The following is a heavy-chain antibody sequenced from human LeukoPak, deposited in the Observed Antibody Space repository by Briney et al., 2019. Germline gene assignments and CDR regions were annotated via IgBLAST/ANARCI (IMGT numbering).Heavy chain of an antibody. CDR3: ARALGAFDI. CDR2: IYHSGST. J-gene: IGHJ3*02. Sequence: PSETLSLTCTVSGYSISSGYYWGWIRQPPGKGLEWIGSIYHSGSTYYNPSLKSRVTISVDTSKNQVSLKLNSVTAADTAVYYCARALGAFDILGQGTMVTVSS. V-gene: IGHV4-38-2*02. CDR1: GYSISSGYY.